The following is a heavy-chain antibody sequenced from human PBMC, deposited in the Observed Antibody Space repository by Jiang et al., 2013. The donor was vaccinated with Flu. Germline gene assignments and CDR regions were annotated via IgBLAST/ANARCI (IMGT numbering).Heavy chain of an antibody. D-gene: IGHD6-6*01. CDR1: GGTFSSYA. CDR2: IIPIFGIA. V-gene: IGHV1-69*01. J-gene: IGHJ6*02. Sequence: KASGGTFSSYAISWVRQAPGQGLEWMGGIIPIFGIANYAQKFQGRVTITADESTSTAYMELSSLRSEDTAVYYCASGYSSWAGLGDYYYYGMDVWGQGTTVTVSS. CDR3: ASGYSSWAGLGDYYYYGMDV.